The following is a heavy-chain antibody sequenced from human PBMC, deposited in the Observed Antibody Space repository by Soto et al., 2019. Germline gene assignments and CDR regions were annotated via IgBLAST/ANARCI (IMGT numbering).Heavy chain of an antibody. CDR2: IHRGGNT. D-gene: IGHD3-3*01. J-gene: IGHJ5*02. Sequence: NLSETLSLTCIVSGGSIGGFDWSWTRQPPGKGLERIGYIHRGGNTFYNPSLESRVTISVDTSKNQFSLKLSSVTAADTAVYYCARHEIDFWSGYNYKPGSWFDPWGQGTLVTVSS. V-gene: IGHV4-59*08. CDR1: GGSIGGFD. CDR3: ARHEIDFWSGYNYKPGSWFDP.